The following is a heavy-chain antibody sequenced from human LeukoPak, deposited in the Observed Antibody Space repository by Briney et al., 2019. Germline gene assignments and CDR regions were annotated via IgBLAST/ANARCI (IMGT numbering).Heavy chain of an antibody. D-gene: IGHD1-26*01. CDR2: ISSSSSYI. CDR1: GFTFSSYS. J-gene: IGHJ4*02. Sequence: GGSLRLSCAASGFTFSSYSMNWVRQAPGKGLEWASSISSSSSYIYYADSVKGRFTISRDNAKNSLYLQMNSLRAEDTAVYYCARDPSDSGSFAILRWDYWGQGTLVTVSS. V-gene: IGHV3-21*01. CDR3: ARDPSDSGSFAILRWDY.